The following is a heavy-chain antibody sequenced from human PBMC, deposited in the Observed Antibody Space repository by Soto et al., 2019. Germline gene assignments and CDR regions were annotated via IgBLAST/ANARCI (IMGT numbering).Heavy chain of an antibody. CDR2: IYYSGST. Sequence: QVQLQESGPGLVKPSETLSLTCTVSGGSISSYYWSWIRQPPGKGLEWMGYIYYSGSTNYNPSLKSRVTISVDTSNTQFSLKLSSVTAADTAVYYCARHARKYSSQNWFDPWGQGTLVTVSS. D-gene: IGHD6-6*01. CDR1: GGSISSYY. V-gene: IGHV4-59*08. J-gene: IGHJ5*02. CDR3: ARHARKYSSQNWFDP.